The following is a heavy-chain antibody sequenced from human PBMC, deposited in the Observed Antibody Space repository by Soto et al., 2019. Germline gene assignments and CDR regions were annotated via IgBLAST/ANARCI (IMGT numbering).Heavy chain of an antibody. D-gene: IGHD1-26*01. V-gene: IGHV3-30-3*01. CDR3: ARDRPGGWELLDYYYHGMDV. CDR1: GFTFSSYA. Sequence: QVQLVESGGGVVQPGRSLRLSCAASGFTFSSYAMHWVRQAPGKGLEWVAVISYDGSNKYYADSVKGRFTISRDNSKNTLYLQMSSLRGEDTAVYYCARDRPGGWELLDYYYHGMDVWGQGTTVTVSS. CDR2: ISYDGSNK. J-gene: IGHJ6*02.